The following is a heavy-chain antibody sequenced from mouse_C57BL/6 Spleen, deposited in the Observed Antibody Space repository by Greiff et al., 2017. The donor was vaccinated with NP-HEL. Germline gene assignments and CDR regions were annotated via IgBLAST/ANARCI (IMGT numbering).Heavy chain of an antibody. V-gene: IGHV2-2*01. J-gene: IGHJ4*01. D-gene: IGHD2-4*01. CDR1: GFSLTSYG. CDR2: IWSGGST. CDR3: ASSMITTYAMDY. Sequence: VKLVESGPGLVQPSQSLSITCTVSGFSLTSYGVHWVRQSPGKGLEWLGVIWSGGSTDYNAAFISRLSISKDNSKSQVFFKMNSLQADDTAIYYCASSMITTYAMDYWGQGTSVTVSS.